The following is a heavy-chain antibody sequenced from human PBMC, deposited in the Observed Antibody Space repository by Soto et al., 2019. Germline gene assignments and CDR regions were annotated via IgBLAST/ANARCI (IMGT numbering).Heavy chain of an antibody. V-gene: IGHV3-9*01. D-gene: IGHD1-1*01. CDR1: GFTFDDYV. Sequence: EVQLVESGGGLVQPGRSLRLSCAASGFTFDDYVMHWVRQLPGKGLEWVSGISWNSGSIGYADSVKGRFTISRDNAKNSLYLQMNNLRAEDTAFYYCAKDISTGTTTFSWFDPWGQGTLVTVSS. CDR3: AKDISTGTTTFSWFDP. CDR2: ISWNSGSI. J-gene: IGHJ5*02.